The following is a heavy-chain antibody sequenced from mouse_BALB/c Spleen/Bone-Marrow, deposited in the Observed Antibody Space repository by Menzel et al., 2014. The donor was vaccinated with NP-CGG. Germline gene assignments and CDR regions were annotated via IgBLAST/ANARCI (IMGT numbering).Heavy chain of an antibody. J-gene: IGHJ2*01. V-gene: IGHV5-17*02. CDR1: GFTFSSFG. CDR3: ARMYFDY. CDR2: ISSGSSTI. Sequence: EVMLVESGGGLVQPGGSRKLSCAASGFTFSSFGMHWVRQAPEKGLEWVAYISSGSSTIYYADTVKGRFTISRDNPKNTLFLQMTSLRSEDTAMYYCARMYFDYWGQGTTLTVPS.